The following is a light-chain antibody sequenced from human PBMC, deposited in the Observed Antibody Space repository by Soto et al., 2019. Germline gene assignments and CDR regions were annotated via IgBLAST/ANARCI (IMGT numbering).Light chain of an antibody. V-gene: IGLV1-44*01. CDR1: SSNIGSNT. CDR3: AAWDDSLNGHGV. Sequence: QSVLTQPPSASGTPGQRVTISCSGSSSNIGSNTVNWYQQLPGTAPKLLIYSNNQRPSGVPDRFSGSKSGTSASLAISGLQSEDEADYYCAAWDDSLNGHGVFGGGTKLTVL. CDR2: SNN. J-gene: IGLJ2*01.